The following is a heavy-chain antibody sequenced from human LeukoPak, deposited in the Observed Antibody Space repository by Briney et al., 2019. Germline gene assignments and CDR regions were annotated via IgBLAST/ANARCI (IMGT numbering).Heavy chain of an antibody. V-gene: IGHV3-73*01. CDR2: IRSNGNNYAT. CDR1: GFTFSGSA. CDR3: TRLPIG. Sequence: GGSLRLSCAASGFTFSGSAIHWVRQASGKGLEWVGRIRSNGNNYATTYAASVNGRFTISRDDSKNTAYLQMNSLKAEDTAVYYCTRLPIGWGQGTMVTVSS. J-gene: IGHJ3*01.